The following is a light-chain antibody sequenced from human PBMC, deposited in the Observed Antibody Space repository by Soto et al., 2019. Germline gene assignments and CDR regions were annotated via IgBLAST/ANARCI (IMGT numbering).Light chain of an antibody. J-gene: IGLJ3*02. CDR2: EVN. V-gene: IGLV2-14*01. CDR1: TSDIGGYNY. CDR3: ISYTTSSSMV. Sequence: QSALTQPASVSGSPGQSITISCTGTTSDIGGYNYVSWYQQYPGKAPKLIIYEVNNRPSGVSNRFSGSKSGNTASLTISGLQAEDEADYYCISYTTSSSMVFGGGTKVTVL.